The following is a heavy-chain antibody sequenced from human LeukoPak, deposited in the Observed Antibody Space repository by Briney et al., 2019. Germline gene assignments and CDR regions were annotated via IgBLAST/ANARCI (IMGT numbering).Heavy chain of an antibody. Sequence: GGSLRLSCAASGFTFSSYAMGWVRQAPGKGLEWMGGFDPEDGETIYAQKFQGRVTMTEDTSTDTAYMELSSLRSEDTAVYYCATRPLRFLEWFLYYWGQGTLVTVSS. CDR3: ATRPLRFLEWFLYY. CDR2: FDPEDGET. CDR1: GFTFSSYA. J-gene: IGHJ4*02. V-gene: IGHV1-24*01. D-gene: IGHD3-3*01.